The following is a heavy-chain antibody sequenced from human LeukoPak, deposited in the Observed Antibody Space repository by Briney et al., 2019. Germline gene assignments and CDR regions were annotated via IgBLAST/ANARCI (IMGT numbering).Heavy chain of an antibody. CDR2: TRSKANSYAT. V-gene: IGHV3-73*01. CDR1: GFTFSGSA. D-gene: IGHD3-9*01. Sequence: GGSLRLSCAASGFTFSGSAMHWVRQASGKGLEWVGRTRSKANSYATAYAASVKGRFTISRDDSKNTAYLQMNSLKTEDTAVYYCTRRGCDILTGYYKYFDYWGQGTLVTVSS. CDR3: TRRGCDILTGYYKYFDY. J-gene: IGHJ4*02.